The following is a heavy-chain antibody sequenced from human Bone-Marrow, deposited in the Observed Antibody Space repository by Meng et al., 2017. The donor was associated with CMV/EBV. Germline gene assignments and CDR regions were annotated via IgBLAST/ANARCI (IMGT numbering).Heavy chain of an antibody. CDR2: IKQDGSEK. V-gene: IGHV3-7*01. D-gene: IGHD5-12*01. Sequence: GESLKISCGASGFTFSSYWMSWVRQAPGKGLEWVANIKQDGSEKNYVDSVKGRFTISRDNSKNTLYLQMNSLRAEDTAVYYCARVRVLYWYFDLWGRGTLVTVSS. CDR1: GFTFSSYW. J-gene: IGHJ2*01. CDR3: ARVRVLYWYFDL.